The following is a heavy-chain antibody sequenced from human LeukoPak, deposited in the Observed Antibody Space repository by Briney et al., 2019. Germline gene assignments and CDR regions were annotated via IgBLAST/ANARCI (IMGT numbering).Heavy chain of an antibody. V-gene: IGHV3-23*01. Sequence: GGSLRLSCVASGFTFSTYWMTWVRQAPGKGLEWASAISGSGGSTYYADSVKGRFTISRDNSKNTLYLQMNSLRAEDTAVYYCAKYDIVVVVAATGFDYWGQGTLVTVSS. J-gene: IGHJ4*02. CDR3: AKYDIVVVVAATGFDY. CDR2: ISGSGGST. D-gene: IGHD2-15*01. CDR1: GFTFSTYW.